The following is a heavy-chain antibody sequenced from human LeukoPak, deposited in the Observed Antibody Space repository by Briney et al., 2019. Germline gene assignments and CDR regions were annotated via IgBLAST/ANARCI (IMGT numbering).Heavy chain of an antibody. D-gene: IGHD2/OR15-2a*01. CDR3: AKSNRAGFDP. CDR1: GFTFSSYG. J-gene: IGHJ5*02. V-gene: IGHV3-30*18. CDR2: ISYDRTNK. Sequence: GGSLGLSCAASGFTFSSYGMHWVRQAPGKGLEWVAIISYDRTNKYYADSVKGRFTISRDNSKNTLYLQMNNLRAEDTAVYYCAKSNRAGFDPWGQGTLVTVSS.